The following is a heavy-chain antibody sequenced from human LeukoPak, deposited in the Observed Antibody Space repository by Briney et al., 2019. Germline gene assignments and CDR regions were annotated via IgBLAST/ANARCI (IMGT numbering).Heavy chain of an antibody. D-gene: IGHD5-12*01. CDR3: ARAAALRASSGYDY. V-gene: IGHV4-34*01. CDR2: INHSGST. CDR1: GGSFSGYY. J-gene: IGHJ4*02. Sequence: PSETLSLTCAVYGGSFSGYYWSWIRQPPGKGLEWIGKINHSGSTNYNPSLKSRVTISVDTSKNQFSLKLSSVTAADTAVYYCARAAALRASSGYDYWGQGTLVTVSS.